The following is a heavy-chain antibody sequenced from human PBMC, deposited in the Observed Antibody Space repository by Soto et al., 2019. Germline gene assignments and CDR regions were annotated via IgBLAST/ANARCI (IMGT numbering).Heavy chain of an antibody. CDR2: ISAYNGNT. J-gene: IGHJ6*02. CDR1: GYTFTSYG. D-gene: IGHD3-3*01. CDR3: ARATIFGVEYGMDV. V-gene: IGHV1-18*01. Sequence: ASVKVSCKASGYTFTSYGISRVRQAPGQGLEWMGWISAYNGNTNYAQKLQGRVTMTTDTSTSTAYMELRSLRSDDTAVYYCARATIFGVEYGMDVWGQGTTVTVSS.